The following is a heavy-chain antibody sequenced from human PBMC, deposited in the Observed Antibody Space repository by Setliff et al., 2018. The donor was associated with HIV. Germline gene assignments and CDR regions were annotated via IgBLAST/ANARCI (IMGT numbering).Heavy chain of an antibody. CDR3: AREERYYDGKGALDY. CDR2: INPNSGGT. V-gene: IGHV1-2*02. J-gene: IGHJ4*02. Sequence: ASVKVSCKASGYTFTNYYLHWVRQAPGQGLEWMGWINPNSGGTNYAQKFQGRVTMTRDTSITTAYMELSRLISDDTAVYYCAREERYYDGKGALDYWGQGTLVTVSS. D-gene: IGHD3-22*01. CDR1: GYTFTNYY.